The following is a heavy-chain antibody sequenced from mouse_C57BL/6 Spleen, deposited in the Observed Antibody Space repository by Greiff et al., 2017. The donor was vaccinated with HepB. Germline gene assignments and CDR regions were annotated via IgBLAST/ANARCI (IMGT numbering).Heavy chain of an antibody. V-gene: IGHV2-5*01. CDR3: AKNGITTVWYFDV. J-gene: IGHJ1*03. CDR2: IWRGGST. CDR1: GFSLTSYG. D-gene: IGHD1-1*01. Sequence: QVQLQQSEPGLVQPSQSLSITCTVSGFSLTSYGVHWVRQSPGKGLEWLGVIWRGGSTDYNAAFMSRLSITKDNSKSQVFFKMNSLQADDTAIYYCAKNGITTVWYFDVWGTGTTVTVSS.